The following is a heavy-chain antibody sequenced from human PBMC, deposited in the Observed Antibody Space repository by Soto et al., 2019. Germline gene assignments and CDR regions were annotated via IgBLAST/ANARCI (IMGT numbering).Heavy chain of an antibody. CDR2: ISYDGSNK. CDR1: GFTFSSYA. Sequence: QVQLVESGGGVVQPGRSLRLSCAASGFTFSSYAMHWVRQAPGKGLEWVAVISYDGSNKYYADSVKGRFTISRDNSKNTLYRQMNKLRAEDTAVYYCARDQSAGNYGYYYGMDVWGQGTTVTVSS. V-gene: IGHV3-30-3*01. CDR3: ARDQSAGNYGYYYGMDV. J-gene: IGHJ6*02. D-gene: IGHD4-4*01.